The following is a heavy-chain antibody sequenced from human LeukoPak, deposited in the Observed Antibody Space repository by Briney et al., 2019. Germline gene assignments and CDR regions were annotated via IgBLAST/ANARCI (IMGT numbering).Heavy chain of an antibody. CDR2: ISSSSSYI. Sequence: GGSLRLSCAASGFTFSSYSMNWVRQAPGKGLEWVSSISSSSSYIYYADSVKGRFTISRDNAKNSLYLQMNSLRAEDTAVYYCARAAGIVEAENAFDIWGQGTMVTVSS. D-gene: IGHD1-26*01. V-gene: IGHV3-21*01. J-gene: IGHJ3*02. CDR1: GFTFSSYS. CDR3: ARAAGIVEAENAFDI.